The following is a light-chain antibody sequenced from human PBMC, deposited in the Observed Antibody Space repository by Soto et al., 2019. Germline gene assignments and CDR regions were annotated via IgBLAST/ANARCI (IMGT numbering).Light chain of an antibody. CDR3: QQYITFLWS. Sequence: DIQLTQSPSTLSASVGARVTITCRASQSISSWLAWYQQKPGRAPKLLIYDASSLQSGVPSRFSGSGSGTEFTLTISSLQPDDFATYYCQQYITFLWSFGQGTKVDIK. CDR2: DAS. V-gene: IGKV1-5*01. CDR1: QSISSW. J-gene: IGKJ1*01.